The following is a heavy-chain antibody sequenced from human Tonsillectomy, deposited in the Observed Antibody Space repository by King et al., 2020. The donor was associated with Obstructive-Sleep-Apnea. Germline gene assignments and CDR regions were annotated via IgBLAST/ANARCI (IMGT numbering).Heavy chain of an antibody. CDR2: IYYSGST. CDR1: GGSISSGGYY. D-gene: IGHD1-26*01. CDR3: ARDLSGSYGTGSWFDP. V-gene: IGHV4-31*03. Sequence: QLQESGPGLVKPSQTLSLTCTVSGGSISSGGYYWSWIRQHPGKGLEWIGYIYYSGSTYYNPSLKSRVTLSVDTSKNQFSLKLSSVTAADTAVYYCARDLSGSYGTGSWFDPWGQGTLVTVSS. J-gene: IGHJ5*02.